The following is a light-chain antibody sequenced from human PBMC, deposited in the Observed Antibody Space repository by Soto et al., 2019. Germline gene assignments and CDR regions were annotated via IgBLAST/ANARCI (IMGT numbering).Light chain of an antibody. J-gene: IGLJ2*01. CDR2: EVS. CDR3: SSYTSSSRVV. V-gene: IGLV2-14*01. CDR1: SSDVGGYNY. Sequence: QSALTQPASVSGSHGQSITISCTGTSSDVGGYNYVSWYQQHPGKAPKLMIYEVSNRPSGVSNRFSGSKSGNTASLTISGLQAEDEADYYCSSYTSSSRVVFGGGTKVTVL.